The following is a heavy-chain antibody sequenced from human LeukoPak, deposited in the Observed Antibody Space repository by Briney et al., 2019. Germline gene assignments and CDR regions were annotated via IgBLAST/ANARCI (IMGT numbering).Heavy chain of an antibody. J-gene: IGHJ6*03. Sequence: PSETLSLTCSVSGGSITGYSWSWIRQTPGKGLEWIGYIYYNGDTHYNPSLNSRLSMSVDTPNKQFSLNLRSVTAADTAVYYCVRVTQRIPIFGVVTRRGRYMDVWGKGTTVTVSS. CDR3: VRVTQRIPIFGVVTRRGRYMDV. D-gene: IGHD3-3*01. CDR1: GGSITGYS. V-gene: IGHV4-59*01. CDR2: IYYNGDT.